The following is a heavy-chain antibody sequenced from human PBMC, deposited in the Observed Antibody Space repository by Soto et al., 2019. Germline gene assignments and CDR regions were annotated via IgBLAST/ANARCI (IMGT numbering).Heavy chain of an antibody. V-gene: IGHV3-7*01. CDR2: IKQDGSEK. D-gene: IGHD3-10*01. CDR3: AREMGGWFGELYYYYMDV. CDR1: GFTFSSYW. J-gene: IGHJ6*03. Sequence: GGSLRLSCAASGFTFSSYWMSWVRQAPGKGLEWVANIKQDGSEKYYVDSVKGRFTISRDNAKNSLYLQMNSLRAEDTAVYYCAREMGGWFGELYYYYMDVWGKGTTVTVSS.